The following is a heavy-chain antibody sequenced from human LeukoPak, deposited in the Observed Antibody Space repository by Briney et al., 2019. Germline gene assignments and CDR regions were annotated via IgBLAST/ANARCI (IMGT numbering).Heavy chain of an antibody. V-gene: IGHV4-59*08. D-gene: IGHD4-17*01. J-gene: IGHJ6*02. Sequence: SETLSLTCTVSGGSIRSYYWSWIRQPPGKGLEWIGYINYSGNTDYNPSLKSRVTISVDTSKNQFSLKLSSVTAADTAVYYCARRRTYDYGPKGYYYGMDVWGQGTTVTVSS. CDR1: GGSIRSYY. CDR2: INYSGNT. CDR3: ARRRTYDYGPKGYYYGMDV.